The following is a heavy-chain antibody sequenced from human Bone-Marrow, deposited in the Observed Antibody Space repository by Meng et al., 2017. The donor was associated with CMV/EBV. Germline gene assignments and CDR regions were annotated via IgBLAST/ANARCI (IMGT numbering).Heavy chain of an antibody. D-gene: IGHD6-6*01. J-gene: IGHJ4*02. CDR2: VSDSGTT. CDR3: ARGVVKSSSIAAPFDY. Sequence: GSLRLSCIVSGGSIFGYSWNWIRQPPGSGLEWIGYVSDSGTTNHNPSLKSRVSLSVDTSKKQFSLKLNSVTAADTAVYYCARGVVKSSSIAAPFDYWGQGTLVPSPQ. V-gene: IGHV4-59*01. CDR1: GGSIFGYS.